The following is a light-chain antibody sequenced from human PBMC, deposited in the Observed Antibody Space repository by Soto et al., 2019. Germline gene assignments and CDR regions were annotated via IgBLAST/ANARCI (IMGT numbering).Light chain of an antibody. CDR3: MQALQTPRT. V-gene: IGKV2-28*01. CDR1: QILLYSNGYNY. CDR2: LTF. J-gene: IGKJ2*02. Sequence: DIVMTQSPLSLPVTPGEPASISCRSSQILLYSNGYNYLDWYLQKPGQSPQLLIYLTFNRSSGVPDRFSGSGSGTDFTLKISRVEAEDVGVYYCMQALQTPRTFGQGTKLEIK.